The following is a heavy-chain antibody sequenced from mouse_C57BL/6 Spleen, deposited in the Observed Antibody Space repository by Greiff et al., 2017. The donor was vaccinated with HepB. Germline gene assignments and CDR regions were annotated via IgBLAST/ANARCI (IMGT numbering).Heavy chain of an antibody. V-gene: IGHV1-22*01. J-gene: IGHJ2*01. Sequence: EVQLQQSGPELVKPGASVKMSCKASGYTFTDYNMHWVKRSHGKSLEWIGYINPNNGGTSYNQKFKGKATLTVNKSSSTAYMELRSLTSEDSAVYYCARYVATDYFDYWGQGTTLTVSS. CDR3: ARYVATDYFDY. CDR2: INPNNGGT. CDR1: GYTFTDYN. D-gene: IGHD1-1*01.